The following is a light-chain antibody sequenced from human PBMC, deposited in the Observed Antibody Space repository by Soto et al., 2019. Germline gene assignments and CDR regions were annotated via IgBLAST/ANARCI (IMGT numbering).Light chain of an antibody. J-gene: IGKJ1*01. V-gene: IGKV3-20*01. CDR3: QQYGSLPRT. Sequence: EFGSTETPGPPPFAPGRKATVACRASQSGRNSYLAWYQQKPGQAPRLLIYDASGMATGIPARFSGSGSGTDFILTISRLEPEDFAVYYCQQYGSLPRTFGQGTKVDIK. CDR1: QSGRNSY. CDR2: DAS.